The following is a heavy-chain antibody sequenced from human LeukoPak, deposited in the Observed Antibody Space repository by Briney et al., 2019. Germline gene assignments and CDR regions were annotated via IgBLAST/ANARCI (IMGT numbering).Heavy chain of an antibody. D-gene: IGHD6-19*01. CDR1: GFIVSNIY. V-gene: IGHV3-53*01. J-gene: IGHJ4*02. CDR2: IYHGEST. CDR3: VASTYSQRNYFDV. Sequence: GGSLRLSCAASGFIVSNIYMSWVRQAPGKGLEWISVIYHGESTCYVDSVKGRFTISRDNSKNMLFLQMNSLRAEDTAVYYCVASTYSQRNYFDVWGQGTLVTVSS.